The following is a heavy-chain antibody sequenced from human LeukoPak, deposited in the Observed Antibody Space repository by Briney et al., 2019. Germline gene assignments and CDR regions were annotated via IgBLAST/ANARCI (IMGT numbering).Heavy chain of an antibody. CDR3: ARGPVGTYGSGSYYNWFDP. V-gene: IGHV4-34*01. CDR2: INHSGST. D-gene: IGHD3-10*01. CDR1: GGSFSGYY. J-gene: IGHJ5*02. Sequence: SETLSLTCAVYGGSFSGYYWSWIRQPPGKGLEWIGEINHSGSTNYNPSLKSRVTISVDTSKNQSSLKLSSVTAADTAVYYCARGPVGTYGSGSYYNWFDPWGQGTLVTVSS.